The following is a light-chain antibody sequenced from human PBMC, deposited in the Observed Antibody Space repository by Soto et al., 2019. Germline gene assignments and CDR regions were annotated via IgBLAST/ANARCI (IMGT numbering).Light chain of an antibody. V-gene: IGKV3-15*01. Sequence: EIVMTQSPATLSVSPGERATIYCRASQSVSSNLAWYQQKPGQAPRLLIYGASTRATGIPARISGNGSGTEFTLTISSLQSEDFAVYYCQQYNNWPLFGQGTKVDIK. CDR1: QSVSSN. CDR2: GAS. CDR3: QQYNNWPL. J-gene: IGKJ1*01.